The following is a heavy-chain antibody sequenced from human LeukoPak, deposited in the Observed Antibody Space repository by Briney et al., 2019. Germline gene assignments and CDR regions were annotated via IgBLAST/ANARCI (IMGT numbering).Heavy chain of an antibody. CDR2: ISYDGGNK. Sequence: PGRSLRLSCAASGFTFSSYAMHWVRQAPGKGLEWVAVISYDGGNKYYADSVKGRFTISRDNSKNTLYLQMNSLRAEDTAVYYCARDTSSRWYGDRYNWFDPWGQGTLVTVSS. D-gene: IGHD6-13*01. V-gene: IGHV3-30*04. J-gene: IGHJ5*02. CDR1: GFTFSSYA. CDR3: ARDTSSRWYGDRYNWFDP.